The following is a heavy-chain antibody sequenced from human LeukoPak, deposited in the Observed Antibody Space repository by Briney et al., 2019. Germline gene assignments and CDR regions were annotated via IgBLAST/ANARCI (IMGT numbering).Heavy chain of an antibody. J-gene: IGHJ4*02. CDR1: GFTFSSYA. D-gene: IGHD4-17*01. CDR2: ISGNGGST. CDR3: AREDGDYGEYYFDY. Sequence: PGGSLRLSCAASGFTFSSYAMSWVRQTPGKGLEWVSAISGNGGSTYYADSVKGRFTISRDNAKNSLYLQMNSLRAEDTAVYYCAREDGDYGEYYFDYWGQGTLVTVSS. V-gene: IGHV3-23*01.